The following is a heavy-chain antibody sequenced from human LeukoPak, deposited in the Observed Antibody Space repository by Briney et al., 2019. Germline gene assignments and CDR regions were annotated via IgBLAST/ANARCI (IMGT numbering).Heavy chain of an antibody. CDR3: ARVVPAATSFDY. Sequence: PSETLPLTCTVSGGSISSGGYYWSWIRQHPGKGLEWIGYIYYSGSTYYNPSPKSRVTISVDTSKNQFSLKLSSVTAADTAVYYCARVVPAATSFDYWGQGTLVTVSS. V-gene: IGHV4-31*03. CDR2: IYYSGST. D-gene: IGHD2-2*01. J-gene: IGHJ4*02. CDR1: GGSISSGGYY.